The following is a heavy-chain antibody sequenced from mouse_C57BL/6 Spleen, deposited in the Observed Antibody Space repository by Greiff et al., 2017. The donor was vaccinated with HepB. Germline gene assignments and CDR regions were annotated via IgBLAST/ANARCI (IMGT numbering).Heavy chain of an antibody. J-gene: IGHJ2*01. CDR2: IYPGDGDT. V-gene: IGHV1-80*01. Sequence: QVQLKESGAELVKPGASVKISCKASGYAFSSYWMNWVKQRPGKGLEWIGQIYPGDGDTNYNGKFKGKATLTADKSSSTAYMQLSSLTPEDSAVYFCARSGGTGYFDYWGQGTTLTVSS. CDR3: ARSGGTGYFDY. D-gene: IGHD1-1*02. CDR1: GYAFSSYW.